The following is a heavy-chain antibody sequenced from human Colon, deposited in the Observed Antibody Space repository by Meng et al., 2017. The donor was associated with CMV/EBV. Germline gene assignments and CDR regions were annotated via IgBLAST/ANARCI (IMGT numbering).Heavy chain of an antibody. J-gene: IGHJ4*02. CDR1: GAFIRGFY. V-gene: IGHV4-4*08. Sequence: GSLRLSCTVSGAFIRGFYWNWIRQAPGKGLEWIGYVYNSVSTNYNPSLKSRVTISADTSKNQFSLRLTAVTAADTAVYYCVRDPAGMVMPAARGYFDSGGQGRLVTVSS. D-gene: IGHD2-21*01. CDR3: VRDPAGMVMPAARGYFDS. CDR2: VYNSVST.